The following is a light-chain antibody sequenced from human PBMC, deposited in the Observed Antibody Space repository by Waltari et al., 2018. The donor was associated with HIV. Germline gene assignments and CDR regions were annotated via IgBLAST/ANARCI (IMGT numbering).Light chain of an antibody. CDR3: QQYDNLPGFT. CDR1: QDISNY. Sequence: DIQMTQSPSSLSASVGDRVTITCQASQDISNYLNWYQQKPGKAPKLLIYDASNLETGGPSRFSVMGSGTDFTFTISSLQPEDIATYYCQQYDNLPGFTFGPGTKVDIK. V-gene: IGKV1-33*01. CDR2: DAS. J-gene: IGKJ3*01.